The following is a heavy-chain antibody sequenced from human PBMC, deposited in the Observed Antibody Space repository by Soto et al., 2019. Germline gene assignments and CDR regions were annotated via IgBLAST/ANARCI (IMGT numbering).Heavy chain of an antibody. CDR2: ISEAGDST. CDR3: VKGGWLDF. CDR1: QFTFSTFA. V-gene: IGHV3-23*01. J-gene: IGHJ5*01. Sequence: EVQLLESGGGLVQPGGSLRLSCAASQFTFSTFAMSWVRQAPGKGLEWVSFISEAGDSTHYVDSVKGRFTISRDNSKNTQYLQMNSLRAEDTALYHCVKGGWLDFWGQGALVTVSS.